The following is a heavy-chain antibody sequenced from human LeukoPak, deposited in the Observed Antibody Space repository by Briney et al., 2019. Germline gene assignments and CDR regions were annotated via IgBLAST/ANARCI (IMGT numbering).Heavy chain of an antibody. D-gene: IGHD3-10*02. J-gene: IGHJ4*02. CDR1: GFTFSSYE. Sequence: GGSLRLSCAASGFTFSSYEMNWVRQAPGKGLEWVSYISSSGSIIYYADSVKGRFTISRDNAKNSLNLQMNSLRAEDTAVYYCAKDLLGSGSSLGPDYWGQGTLVTVSS. CDR3: AKDLLGSGSSLGPDY. CDR2: ISSSGSII. V-gene: IGHV3-48*03.